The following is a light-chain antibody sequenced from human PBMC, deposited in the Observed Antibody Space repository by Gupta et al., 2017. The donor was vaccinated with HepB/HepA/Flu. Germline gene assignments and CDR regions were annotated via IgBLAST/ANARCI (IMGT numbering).Light chain of an antibody. CDR1: QSVSSSY. CDR3: QQYGSSPRT. Sequence: EIVLTQSPGTLSLSPGERATLSCRASQSVSSSYLAWYQQKPGQAPRLLIYGASSRATGIPDRFSGSGSGTDFTLIIRRLEPEDFAVYYCQQYGSSPRTFGGGTKVDIK. CDR2: GAS. V-gene: IGKV3-20*01. J-gene: IGKJ4*01.